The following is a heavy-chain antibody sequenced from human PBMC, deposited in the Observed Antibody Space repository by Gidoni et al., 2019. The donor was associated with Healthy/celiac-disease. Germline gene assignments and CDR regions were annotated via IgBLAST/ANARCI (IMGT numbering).Heavy chain of an antibody. V-gene: IGHV3-7*01. J-gene: IGHJ3*02. CDR1: GFTFSGYW. CDR3: ARDLRITMIVVVITRSGAFDI. D-gene: IGHD3-22*01. Sequence: EVQLVESGGGLVQHGGSLRLSCAASGFTFSGYWMSWARQAPGKGLEWVANIKQDGSEKYYVDSVKGRFTISRDNAKNSLYLQMNSLRAEDTAVYYCARDLRITMIVVVITRSGAFDIWGQGTMVTVSS. CDR2: IKQDGSEK.